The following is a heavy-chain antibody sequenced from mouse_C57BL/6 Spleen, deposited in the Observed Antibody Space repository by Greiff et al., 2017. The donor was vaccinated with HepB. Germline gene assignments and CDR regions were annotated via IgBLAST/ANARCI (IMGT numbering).Heavy chain of an antibody. Sequence: VQRVESGAELVKPGASVKMSCKASGYTFTTYPIEWMKQNHGKRLEWIGNFHPYNDDTKYNEKFKGKATLTVEKSSSTVYLELSRLTSDDSAVYYCARGDSNYDAMDYWGQGTSVTVSS. CDR1: GYTFTTYP. V-gene: IGHV1-47*01. CDR2: FHPYNDDT. J-gene: IGHJ4*01. CDR3: ARGDSNYDAMDY. D-gene: IGHD2-5*01.